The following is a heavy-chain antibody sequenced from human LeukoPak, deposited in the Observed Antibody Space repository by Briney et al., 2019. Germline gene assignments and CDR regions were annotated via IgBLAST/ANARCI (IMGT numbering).Heavy chain of an antibody. CDR2: ISSSSSYI. CDR1: GFTFSSSY. Sequence: GGSLRLSCAASGFTFSSSYMNWVRQAPGKGLEWVSSISSSSSYIYYADSVKGRFTISRDNAKNSLYLQMNSLRAEDTAVYYCARENAIQYYYDSSGYPISFDYWGQGTLVTVSS. CDR3: ARENAIQYYYDSSGYPISFDY. J-gene: IGHJ4*02. D-gene: IGHD3-22*01. V-gene: IGHV3-21*01.